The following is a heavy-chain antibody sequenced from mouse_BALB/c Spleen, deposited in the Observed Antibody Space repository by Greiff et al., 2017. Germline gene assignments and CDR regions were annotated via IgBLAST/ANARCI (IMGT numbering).Heavy chain of an antibody. CDR1: GYTFTSYV. D-gene: IGHD2-10*02. V-gene: IGHV1-14*01. CDR3: ARTGYGNYAFAY. Sequence: EVQLQQSGPELVKPGASVKLSCKASGYTFTSYVMHWVKQKPGQGLEWIGSINPYNDGTKYNEKFKGKATLTSDKSSSTAYMELSSLTSEDSAVYYCARTGYGNYAFAYWGQGTLVTGSA. J-gene: IGHJ3*01. CDR2: INPYNDGT.